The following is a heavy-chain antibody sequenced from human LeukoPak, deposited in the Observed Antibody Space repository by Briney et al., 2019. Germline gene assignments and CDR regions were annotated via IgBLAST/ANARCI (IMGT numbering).Heavy chain of an antibody. Sequence: PSETLSLTCTVSGGSISNSSYYRGWIRQPPGKGLEWIGSIYYSGSTYYNPSLKSRVTISVDTSKNQFSLKLSSVTAADTAVYYCARAGIVVPAAMLSNRFDPWGQGTLVTVFS. J-gene: IGHJ5*02. CDR3: ARAGIVVPAAMLSNRFDP. V-gene: IGHV4-39*01. CDR2: IYYSGST. CDR1: GGSISNSSYY. D-gene: IGHD2-2*01.